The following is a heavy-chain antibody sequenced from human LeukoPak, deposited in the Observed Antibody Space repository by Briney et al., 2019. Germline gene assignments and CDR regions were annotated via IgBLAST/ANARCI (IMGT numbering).Heavy chain of an antibody. CDR2: IYSGGST. D-gene: IGHD1-26*01. CDR3: ARVGGLDAFDI. CDR1: GFTVSSNY. V-gene: IGHV3-53*04. Sequence: GGSLRLSCAASGFTVSSNYMSWVRQAPGKGLEWGSVIYSGGSTYYTDSVKGRFTISRHNSQNTLFLQMNSLRAEDTAVYYCARVGGLDAFDIWGQGTMVTVSS. J-gene: IGHJ3*02.